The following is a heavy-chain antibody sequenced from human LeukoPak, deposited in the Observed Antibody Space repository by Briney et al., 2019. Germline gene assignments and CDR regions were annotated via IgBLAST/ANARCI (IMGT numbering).Heavy chain of an antibody. D-gene: IGHD3-22*01. CDR2: IYTSGST. CDR3: ARVVYYDSSGYYYFDY. CDR1: GGSISSYY. Sequence: SEPLSLTCTVSGGSISSYYWSWIRQPAGKGLEWIGRIYTSGSTNYNPSLKSRVTMSVDTSKNQFSLKLSSVTAADTAVYYCARVVYYDSSGYYYFDYWGQGTLVTVSS. V-gene: IGHV4-4*07. J-gene: IGHJ4*02.